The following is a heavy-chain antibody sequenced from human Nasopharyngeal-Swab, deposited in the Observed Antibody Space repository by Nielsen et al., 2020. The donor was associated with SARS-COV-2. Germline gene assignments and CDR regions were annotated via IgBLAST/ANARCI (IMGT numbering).Heavy chain of an antibody. CDR1: GFTFSSYA. V-gene: IGHV3-23*01. CDR2: ISGSGGST. Sequence: GGSLRLSCAASGFTFSSYAMSWVRQAPGKGLEWVSAISGSGGSTYYADSVKGRFTISRDNSKNTLYLQMNSLRAEDTAVYYCATPNYYGSGSYRKGGDAFDIWGQGTMGTVSS. CDR3: ATPNYYGSGSYRKGGDAFDI. J-gene: IGHJ3*02. D-gene: IGHD3-10*01.